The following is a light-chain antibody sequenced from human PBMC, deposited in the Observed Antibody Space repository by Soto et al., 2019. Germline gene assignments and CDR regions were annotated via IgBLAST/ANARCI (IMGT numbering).Light chain of an antibody. CDR1: QSISSS. V-gene: IGKV1-12*01. Sequence: DIQMTQSTSSVSAYVGDRVTITCRASQSISSSLAWYQQKPGTVPKLLIYAASSLQSGVPSRFSGSGAGTEFTLSITSLQPEDFGTYYCQQGDSFPITFGQGTRLDIK. CDR2: AAS. CDR3: QQGDSFPIT. J-gene: IGKJ5*01.